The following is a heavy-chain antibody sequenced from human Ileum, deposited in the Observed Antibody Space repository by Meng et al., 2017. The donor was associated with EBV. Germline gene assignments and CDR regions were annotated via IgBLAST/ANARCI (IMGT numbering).Heavy chain of an antibody. V-gene: IGHV7-4-1*02. Sequence: QVQLAQAASESRKPGASMRVAFKASGYTVRSNAMSWVRQAPGQGLEWMGLINSNTGNSTDAQGFTGRFVFSLDASVSTAYLHINCLKTEDTAVYYCAREVGQGWYYFDYWGQGTLVTVSS. CDR3: AREVGQGWYYFDY. D-gene: IGHD6-19*01. CDR2: INSNTGNS. CDR1: GYTVRSNA. J-gene: IGHJ4*02.